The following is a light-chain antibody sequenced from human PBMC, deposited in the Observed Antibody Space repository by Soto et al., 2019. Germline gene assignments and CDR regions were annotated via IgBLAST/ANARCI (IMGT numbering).Light chain of an antibody. CDR3: QQRSNWPIIT. Sequence: EIVLTQSPATLSLSPVERATLSCMASQSVSRYLSWYQQKPGQAPRLLISDTSNRATGIPARFSGSGSGTDFTLTISSLEPEDFAVYYCQQRSNWPIITFGQGTRLEI. V-gene: IGKV3-11*01. CDR2: DTS. CDR1: QSVSRY. J-gene: IGKJ5*01.